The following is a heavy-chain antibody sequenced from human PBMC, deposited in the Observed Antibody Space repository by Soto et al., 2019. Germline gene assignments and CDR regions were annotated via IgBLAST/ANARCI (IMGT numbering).Heavy chain of an antibody. Sequence: ASVKVSCKASGFTFTSSAVQWVRQARGQRLEWIGWIVVGSGNTNYAQKFQERVTITRDMSTSTAYMELSSLRSEDTAVYYCAAAARTNYDILSSLAYWGQGTLVTVSS. J-gene: IGHJ4*02. D-gene: IGHD3-9*01. V-gene: IGHV1-58*01. CDR2: IVVGSGNT. CDR3: AAAARTNYDILSSLAY. CDR1: GFTFTSSA.